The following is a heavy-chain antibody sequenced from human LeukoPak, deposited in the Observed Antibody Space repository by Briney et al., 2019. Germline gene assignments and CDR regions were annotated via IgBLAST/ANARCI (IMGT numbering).Heavy chain of an antibody. Sequence: PSETLSLTCTFSGDSMSRFSWHWIRQPPGKGLEWIGHIYTSGTTNSNRSLKSRVTMSIDTSKNHVSLKLNSVTPADTAVYYCATSLAVAGTRGWFDHWGQGTLIAVSS. CDR3: ATSLAVAGTRGWFDH. D-gene: IGHD6-19*01. CDR1: GDSMSRFS. V-gene: IGHV4-4*08. CDR2: IYTSGTT. J-gene: IGHJ5*02.